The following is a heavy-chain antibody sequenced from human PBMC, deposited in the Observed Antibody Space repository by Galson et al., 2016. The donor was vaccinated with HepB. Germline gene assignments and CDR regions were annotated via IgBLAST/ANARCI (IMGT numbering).Heavy chain of an antibody. CDR2: IFSGGST. J-gene: IGHJ5*02. Sequence: SLRLSCAASGFSVSSNYMSWVRQAPGKGLQWVSVIFSGGSTYYADSVKGRFTISRDNSKNTLHLQMNSLRAEDTAVYYCARDGEHYYGSGSYAETWGQGTLVTVSS. D-gene: IGHD3-10*01. CDR1: GFSVSSNY. CDR3: ARDGEHYYGSGSYAET. V-gene: IGHV3-53*01.